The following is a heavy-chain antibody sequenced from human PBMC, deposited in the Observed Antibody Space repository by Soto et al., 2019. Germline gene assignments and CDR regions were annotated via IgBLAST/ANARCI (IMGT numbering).Heavy chain of an antibody. CDR2: IIPIFGTA. D-gene: IGHD3-3*01. J-gene: IGHJ5*02. V-gene: IGHV1-69*06. CDR3: ASGQYDFWSDPHSNWFDP. CDR1: GGTFSSYA. Sequence: QVQLVQSGAEEKKPGSSVKVSCKASGGTFSSYAISWVQQAPGQGLEWMGGIIPIFGTANYAQKFQGRVTMTRNTSISTAYMVLSSLRSEDTAVYYCASGQYDFWSDPHSNWFDPWCQGTLITVSS.